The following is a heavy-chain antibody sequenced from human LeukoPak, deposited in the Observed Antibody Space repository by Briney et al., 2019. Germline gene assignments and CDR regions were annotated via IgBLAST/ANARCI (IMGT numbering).Heavy chain of an antibody. CDR2: ISGSGRDT. D-gene: IGHD3-22*01. CDR1: GFTFSSYA. CDR3: ATNYYDSSGYFPDFDY. J-gene: IGHJ4*02. Sequence: GGSLRLSCAASGFTFSSYAMNWVRQAPVKGLEWVSAISGSGRDTYYADSVKGRFTISRDNSKNTLYLQVNSLRVDDTAVYYCATNYYDSSGYFPDFDYWGQGALVSVSS. V-gene: IGHV3-23*01.